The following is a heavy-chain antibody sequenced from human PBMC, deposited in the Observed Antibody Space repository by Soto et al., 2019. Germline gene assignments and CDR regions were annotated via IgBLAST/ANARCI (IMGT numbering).Heavy chain of an antibody. CDR1: GSTFASYV. CDR2: ISATGGST. CDR3: ANAEHPRRSIGFDY. D-gene: IGHD3-16*02. V-gene: IGHV3-23*01. Sequence: GGSLRLSCAGSGSTFASYVMTWVRQAPGKGLEWVSSISATGGSTYYAGSVKGRFTISRDNSKNTLYLQMNSLRAEDTAIYYCANAEHPRRSIGFDYWGQGTLVTVSS. J-gene: IGHJ4*02.